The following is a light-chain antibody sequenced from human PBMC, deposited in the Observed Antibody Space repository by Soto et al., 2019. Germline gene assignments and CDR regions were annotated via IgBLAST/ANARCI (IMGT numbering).Light chain of an antibody. V-gene: IGLV2-23*01. CDR1: SSDVGSYNF. J-gene: IGLJ2*01. Sequence: QSALTQPASVSGSPGQSITISCTGTSSDVGSYNFVSWFQQHPGKVPKLIIYEGTERPSGVSNRFSASKSGNTASLTISGLQPEDEADYYFCSYAGPSTIFGGATKLTVL. CDR3: CSYAGPSTI. CDR2: EGT.